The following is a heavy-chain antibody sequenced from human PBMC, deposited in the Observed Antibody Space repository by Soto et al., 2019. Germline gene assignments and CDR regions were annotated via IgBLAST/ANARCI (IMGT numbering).Heavy chain of an antibody. Sequence: PGGSLRLSGAASGFTFSSYSINWVRQAPWKGLEWVSSISSSSSYIYYADSVKGRFTISRDNAKNSLYLQMNSLRAEDTAVYYCATSRVGATFYFDYWGQGTLVTVS. CDR2: ISSSSSYI. D-gene: IGHD1-26*01. V-gene: IGHV3-21*01. CDR1: GFTFSSYS. CDR3: ATSRVGATFYFDY. J-gene: IGHJ4*02.